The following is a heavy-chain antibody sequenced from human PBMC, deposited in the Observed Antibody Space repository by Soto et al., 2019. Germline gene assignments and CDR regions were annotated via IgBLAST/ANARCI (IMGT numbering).Heavy chain of an antibody. D-gene: IGHD6-13*01. CDR2: IYYSGST. J-gene: IGHJ4*02. CDR3: ARHPKGFYSSRTAY. V-gene: IGHV4-39*01. Sequence: PSETLSLTCTVSGGSISSSSYYWGWIRQPPGKGLEWIGSIYYSGSTYYNPSLKSRVTISVDTSKNQFSLKLSSVTAADTVVYYCARHPKGFYSSRTAYWGQGTLVTVSS. CDR1: GGSISSSSYY.